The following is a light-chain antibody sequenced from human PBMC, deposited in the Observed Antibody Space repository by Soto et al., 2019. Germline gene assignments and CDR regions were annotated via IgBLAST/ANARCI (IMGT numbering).Light chain of an antibody. Sequence: EIVLTQSPGTLSLSPGERATLSCRASQSVSSSYLAWYQQKPGQAPRLLIYGASSKATGNPDRFSGSGSGTDFTLTISRLEPEDFAAYYGQQYGSSPYTFGQGTKLEIK. CDR2: GAS. J-gene: IGKJ2*01. CDR1: QSVSSSY. CDR3: QQYGSSPYT. V-gene: IGKV3-20*01.